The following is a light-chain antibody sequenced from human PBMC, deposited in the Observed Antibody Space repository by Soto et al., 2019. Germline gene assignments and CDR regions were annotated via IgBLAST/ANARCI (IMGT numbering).Light chain of an antibody. CDR1: QNVSRY. J-gene: IGKJ4*01. V-gene: IGKV3-11*01. Sequence: DIVLTQSPATLSLSPGERATLSCRASQNVSRYLAWYFQKPGQAPRLLIYDASNRATGIPARFSGSGSGTDFTLSIRSLEPEDFAVYYCQQRSNWPLTFGGGTKVDSK. CDR3: QQRSNWPLT. CDR2: DAS.